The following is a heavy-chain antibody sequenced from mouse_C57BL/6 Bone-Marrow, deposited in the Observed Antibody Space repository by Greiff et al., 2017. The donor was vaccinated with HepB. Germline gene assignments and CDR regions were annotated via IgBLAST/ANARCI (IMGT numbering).Heavy chain of an antibody. D-gene: IGHD2-4*01. CDR3: ARATMITTGTPYFDY. CDR2: INSDGGST. J-gene: IGHJ2*01. Sequence: EVQLVESGGGLVQPGESLKLSCESNEYEFPSHDMSWVRKTPEKRLELVAAINSDGGSTYYPDTMERRFIISRDNTKKTLYLQRSSLRSEDTALYYWARATMITTGTPYFDYWGQGTTLTVSS. CDR1: EYEFPSHD. V-gene: IGHV5-2*01.